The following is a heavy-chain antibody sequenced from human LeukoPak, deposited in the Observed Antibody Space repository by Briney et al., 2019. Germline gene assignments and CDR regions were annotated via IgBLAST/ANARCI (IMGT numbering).Heavy chain of an antibody. CDR1: GFTFTKYW. Sequence: GGSLRLSCAASGFTFTKYWMTWVRQAPGKGLEWVGNIKQDGSDKNYMDSVKGRFTISRDNTKNSVYLQMSSLRAEDTAVYYCAKGGIYGSSFITGGYYYYGMDVWGQGTTVTVSS. J-gene: IGHJ6*02. D-gene: IGHD6-13*01. V-gene: IGHV3-7*01. CDR3: AKGGIYGSSFITGGYYYYGMDV. CDR2: IKQDGSDK.